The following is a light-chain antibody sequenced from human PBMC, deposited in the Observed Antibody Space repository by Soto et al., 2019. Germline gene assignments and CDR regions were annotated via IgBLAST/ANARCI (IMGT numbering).Light chain of an antibody. V-gene: IGKV3-20*01. CDR1: QSVSSSY. Sequence: EIVLKHSPGTLSLSPCERATLSFSASQSVSSSYLAWYQQKPGQAPRLLIYGASSRASGIPDRFSGSGSGTDFTLTISRLEPEDFAVYCCQQYGSSPWTFGQGTKVDNK. CDR3: QQYGSSPWT. J-gene: IGKJ1*01. CDR2: GAS.